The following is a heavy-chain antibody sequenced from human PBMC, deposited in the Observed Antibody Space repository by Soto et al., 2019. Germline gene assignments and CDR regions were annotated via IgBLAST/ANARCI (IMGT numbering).Heavy chain of an antibody. Sequence: ASVKVSCKASGYTFTSYGISWVRQAPGQGLEWMGWISAYNGNTNYAQKLQGRVTMTTDTSTSTAYMELRSLRSDDTAVYYCARDPHIRGAERYYDYVWGSYRAFDYWGQGTLVNVSS. D-gene: IGHD3-16*02. CDR1: GYTFTSYG. V-gene: IGHV1-18*01. CDR3: ARDPHIRGAERYYDYVWGSYRAFDY. CDR2: ISAYNGNT. J-gene: IGHJ4*02.